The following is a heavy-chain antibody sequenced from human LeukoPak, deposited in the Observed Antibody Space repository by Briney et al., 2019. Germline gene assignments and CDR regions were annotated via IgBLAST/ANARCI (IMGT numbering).Heavy chain of an antibody. Sequence: QAPGXGLXXMGIINPSDGYTSYAQKFQGRVTMSRDTSTSTVYMEMSSLRSEDTAVYYCARCSDSMTGYCPSDYWGQGTLVTVSS. D-gene: IGHD3-9*01. CDR3: ARCSDSMTGYCPSDY. J-gene: IGHJ4*02. V-gene: IGHV1-46*01. CDR2: INPSDGYT.